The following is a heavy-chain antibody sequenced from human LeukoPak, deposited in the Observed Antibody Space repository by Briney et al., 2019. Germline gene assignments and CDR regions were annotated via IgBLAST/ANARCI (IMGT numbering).Heavy chain of an antibody. Sequence: PSETLSLTCAVCGGSFSGYYWSWIRQPPGKGLEWIGEINHSGSTNYNPSLKSRVTISVDTSKNQFSLKLSSVTAADTAVYYCARGTLRYCDYWGQGTLVTVSS. CDR1: GGSFSGYY. V-gene: IGHV4-34*01. D-gene: IGHD3-9*01. CDR2: INHSGST. J-gene: IGHJ4*02. CDR3: ARGTLRYCDY.